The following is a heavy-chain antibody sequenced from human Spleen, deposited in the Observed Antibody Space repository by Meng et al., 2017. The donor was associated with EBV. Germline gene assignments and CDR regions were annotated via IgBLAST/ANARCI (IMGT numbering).Heavy chain of an antibody. CDR2: INHSGST. CDR3: ARAPLESSSSGWFDP. V-gene: IGHV4-34*01. D-gene: IGHD6-13*01. CDR1: GGSFSGYY. Sequence: QLQESGPGQVKPSETLSLTCAVFGGSFSGYYWGWIRQPQGKGLEWIGEINHSGSTKYNPSLKSRVTISVDTSKNQFSLKLSSVTAADTAVYFCARAPLESSSSGWFDPWGQGTLVTVFS. J-gene: IGHJ5*02.